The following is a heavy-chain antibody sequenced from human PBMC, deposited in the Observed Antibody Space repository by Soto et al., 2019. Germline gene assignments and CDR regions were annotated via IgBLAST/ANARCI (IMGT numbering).Heavy chain of an antibody. D-gene: IGHD3-3*01. Sequence: PSETLSLTCTVSGGSISSYYWSWIRQPPGKGLEWIGYIYYSGSTNYNPSLKSRVTISVDTSKNQFSLKLSSVTAADTAVYYCARGGPAITIFGVVRMDVWGQGTTVIVSS. CDR2: IYYSGST. V-gene: IGHV4-59*01. CDR1: GGSISSYY. CDR3: ARGGPAITIFGVVRMDV. J-gene: IGHJ6*02.